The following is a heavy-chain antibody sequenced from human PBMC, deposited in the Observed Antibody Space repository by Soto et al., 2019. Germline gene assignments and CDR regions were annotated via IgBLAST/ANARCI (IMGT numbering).Heavy chain of an antibody. J-gene: IGHJ6*02. Sequence: QVQLVQSGAEMQQPGASVRVSCKASGGTFSKYAFSWVRQAPGQGLEWLGGTIPMFGTPNYAQKFQGRVAISADESTATVYMELRSLRSEDTAVYFCARPQRDRNYYYGIAVWGQGTTVTVSS. CDR2: TIPMFGTP. CDR3: ARPQRDRNYYYGIAV. V-gene: IGHV1-69*01. D-gene: IGHD3-22*01. CDR1: GGTFSKYA.